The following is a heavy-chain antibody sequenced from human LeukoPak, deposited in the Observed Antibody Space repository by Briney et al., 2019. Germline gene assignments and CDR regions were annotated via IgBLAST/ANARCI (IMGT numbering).Heavy chain of an antibody. V-gene: IGHV3-30*04. CDR1: GFTFSPYS. Sequence: PGGSLRLSCAASGFTFSPYSMHWVRQAPGKGLEWVAAISYDEDDKYYADSVKGRFSISRDNSKNTLYLQMNSLRVEDTALYYCARDWAPTAAPHWGWFDPWGQGTLVIVSS. CDR2: ISYDEDDK. D-gene: IGHD2-21*02. CDR3: ARDWAPTAAPHWGWFDP. J-gene: IGHJ5*02.